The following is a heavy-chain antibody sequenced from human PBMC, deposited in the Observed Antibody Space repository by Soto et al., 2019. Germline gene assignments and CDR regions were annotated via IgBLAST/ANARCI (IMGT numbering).Heavy chain of an antibody. Sequence: ASVKVSCKASGFTFTNYGFAWVRQAPGQGLEWLGWISAYNGQRDLPENFQGRLTMTTDTSTTTAYMELRSLSSDDTAVYYCVIGLVPQHGMDVWGQGTTVTVSS. CDR1: GFTFTNYG. CDR2: ISAYNGQR. CDR3: VIGLVPQHGMDV. J-gene: IGHJ6*02. V-gene: IGHV1-18*01. D-gene: IGHD1-1*01.